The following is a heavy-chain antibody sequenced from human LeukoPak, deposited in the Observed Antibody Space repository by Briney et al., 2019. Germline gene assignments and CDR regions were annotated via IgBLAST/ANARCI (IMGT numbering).Heavy chain of an antibody. CDR3: ARTSTIVATISYYFDY. CDR2: INHSGST. Sequence: SETLSLTCAVYGGSFSGYYWSWIRQPPGKGLEWIGEINHSGSTNYNPSLKGRVTISVDTSKNQFSLKLSSVTAADTAVYYCARTSTIVATISYYFDYWGQGTLVTVSS. CDR1: GGSFSGYY. J-gene: IGHJ4*02. D-gene: IGHD5-12*01. V-gene: IGHV4-34*01.